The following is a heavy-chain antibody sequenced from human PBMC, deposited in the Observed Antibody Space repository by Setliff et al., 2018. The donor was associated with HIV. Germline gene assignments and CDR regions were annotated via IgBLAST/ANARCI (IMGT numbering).Heavy chain of an antibody. J-gene: IGHJ5*01. Sequence: ASVKVSCKASGYSFSNFAIHWVRQAPGQRLEWLGWINAGSGNTRYSQKFRDRLTITRDTSARTVYMELSSLKSEDTAVYYCARVRCSGANCFNWFDFWGQGTPVTVSS. CDR2: INAGSGNT. CDR3: ARVRCSGANCFNWFDF. V-gene: IGHV1-3*01. CDR1: GYSFSNFA. D-gene: IGHD2-15*01.